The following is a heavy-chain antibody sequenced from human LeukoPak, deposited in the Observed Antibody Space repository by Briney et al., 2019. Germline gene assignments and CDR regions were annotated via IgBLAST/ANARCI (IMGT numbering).Heavy chain of an antibody. CDR2: IYHSGST. D-gene: IGHD4-11*01. V-gene: IGHV4-59*01. Sequence: SETLSLTCTVSGGSISTYYWNWIRQPPGKGLEWIGYIYHSGSTNYNPSLQSRVTISVDTSKNQFSLNLNSVTAADTAVYYCAKYAPPTTVVTRYFDYWGQGTLVTVS. J-gene: IGHJ4*02. CDR3: AKYAPPTTVVTRYFDY. CDR1: GGSISTYY.